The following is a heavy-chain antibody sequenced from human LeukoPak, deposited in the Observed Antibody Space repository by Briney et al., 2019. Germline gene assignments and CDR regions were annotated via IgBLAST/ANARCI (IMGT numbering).Heavy chain of an antibody. CDR3: ARGGGLDV. Sequence: FXXXXYWXNWARQAPGKGLEWVASINHNGNVNYYVDSVKGRFTISRDNAKNSLYLQMSNLRAEDTAVYFCARGGGLDVWGQGATVTVSS. J-gene: IGHJ6*02. D-gene: IGHD3-16*01. V-gene: IGHV3-7*03. CDR2: INHNGNVN. CDR1: FXXXXYW.